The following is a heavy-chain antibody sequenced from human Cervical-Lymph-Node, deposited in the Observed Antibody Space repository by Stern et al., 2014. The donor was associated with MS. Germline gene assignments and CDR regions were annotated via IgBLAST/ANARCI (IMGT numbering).Heavy chain of an antibody. J-gene: IGHJ5*02. CDR1: EFTFSTYW. D-gene: IGHD6-19*01. V-gene: IGHV3-7*01. Sequence: EVQLVESGGTLVQPGGSLRLSCAASEFTFSTYWMSWVRQAPGKGLEWVANIKQDGSDKYYVDSVKGRFTISRDNAENSLYLQMNSLRVEDTAVYYCARGRFRSGWYPDHFDTWGRGTLVTVSS. CDR2: IKQDGSDK. CDR3: ARGRFRSGWYPDHFDT.